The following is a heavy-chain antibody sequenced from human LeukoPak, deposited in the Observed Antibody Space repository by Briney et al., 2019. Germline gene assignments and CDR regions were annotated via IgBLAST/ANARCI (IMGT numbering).Heavy chain of an antibody. CDR3: RGTYYYGSGIDGDYFDY. D-gene: IGHD3-10*01. V-gene: IGHV3-33*01. Sequence: GGSLRLSCEASGFNFGTFAMHWVRQAPGEGLEWLAIIWYDGSNKHYSDSVKGRFTISRDNSKSSLYLQMDSLRAEDTAVYYCRGTYYYGSGIDGDYFDYWGQGTLVTVSS. CDR1: GFNFGTFA. CDR2: IWYDGSNK. J-gene: IGHJ4*02.